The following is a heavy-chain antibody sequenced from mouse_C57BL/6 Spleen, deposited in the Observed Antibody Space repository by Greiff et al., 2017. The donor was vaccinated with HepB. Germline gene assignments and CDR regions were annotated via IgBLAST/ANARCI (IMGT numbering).Heavy chain of an antibody. V-gene: IGHV3-6*01. D-gene: IGHD2-2*01. J-gene: IGHJ3*01. CDR2: ISYDGSN. CDR3: ARDLDYGYDGFAY. Sequence: EVQLVESGPGLVKPSQSLSLTCSVTGYSITSGYYWNWIRQFPGNKLEWMGYISYDGSNNYNPSLKNRISITRDTSKNQFFLKLNAVTTEDTATYYCARDLDYGYDGFAYWGQGTLVTVSA. CDR1: GYSITSGYY.